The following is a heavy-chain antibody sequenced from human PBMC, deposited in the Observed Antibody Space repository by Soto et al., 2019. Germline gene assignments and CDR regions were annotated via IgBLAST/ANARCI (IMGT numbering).Heavy chain of an antibody. CDR3: ARDGQQLAPYSMDV. Sequence: GGSLRLSCAVSGFTFMNHAMHWVRQAPGKGLEWVAQIWFDGSNKYLAEPVKGRFTVSRDNSQNILYLQMNSLRADDTGVYYCARDGQQLAPYSMDVWGQGTTVTVSS. CDR1: GFTFMNHA. D-gene: IGHD6-13*01. J-gene: IGHJ6*02. CDR2: IWFDGSNK. V-gene: IGHV3-33*01.